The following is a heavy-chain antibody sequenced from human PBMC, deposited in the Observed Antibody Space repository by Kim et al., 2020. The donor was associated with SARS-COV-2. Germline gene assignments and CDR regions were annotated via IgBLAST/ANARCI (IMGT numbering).Heavy chain of an antibody. D-gene: IGHD1-7*01. V-gene: IGHV1-69*04. Sequence: SVKVSCKASGGTFSSYAISWVRQAPGQGLEWMGRIIPILGIANYAQKFQGRVTITADKSTSTAYMELSSPRSEDTAVYYCARAGTTAPSFVDYWGQGTLVTVSS. CDR2: IIPILGIA. J-gene: IGHJ4*02. CDR3: ARAGTTAPSFVDY. CDR1: GGTFSSYA.